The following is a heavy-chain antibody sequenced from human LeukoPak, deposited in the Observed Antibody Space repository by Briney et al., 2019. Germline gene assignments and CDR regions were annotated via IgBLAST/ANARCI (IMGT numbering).Heavy chain of an antibody. V-gene: IGHV1-2*02. D-gene: IGHD6-19*01. J-gene: IGHJ4*02. CDR3: ARGFIAVAGSDY. Sequence: ASVKVSCKASGYTFTGYYMHWVRQPPGQGLEWMGWINPNSGGANYAQKFQGRVTMTRDTSISTAHMELSRLRSDVTAVYYCARGFIAVAGSDYWGQGTLVTVSS. CDR1: GYTFTGYY. CDR2: INPNSGGA.